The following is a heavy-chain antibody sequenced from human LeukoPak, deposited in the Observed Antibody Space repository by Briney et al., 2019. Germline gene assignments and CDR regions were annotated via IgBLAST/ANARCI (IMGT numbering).Heavy chain of an antibody. V-gene: IGHV3-7*01. CDR2: IKQDGSEK. CDR3: ARDLMIVVVSWYFDL. J-gene: IGHJ2*01. CDR1: GFTFSSYW. D-gene: IGHD3-22*01. Sequence: PGGSLRLSCTASGFTFSSYWMSWVRQAPGKGLEWVANIKQDGSEKYYVDSVKGRFTISRDNAKNSLYLQMNSLRAEDTAVYYCARDLMIVVVSWYFDLWGRGTLVTVSS.